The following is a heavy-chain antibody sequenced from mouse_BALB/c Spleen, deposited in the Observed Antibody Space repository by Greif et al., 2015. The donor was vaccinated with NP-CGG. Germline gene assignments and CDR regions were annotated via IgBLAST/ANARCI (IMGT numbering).Heavy chain of an antibody. D-gene: IGHD2-14*01. Sequence: QVQLKQSGAELAKPGASVKMSCKASGYTFTSYWMHWVKQRPGQGLEWIGYINPSTGYTEYNQKFKDKATLTADKSSSTAYMQLSSLTSEDSAVYYCARKVLEGFAYWGQGTLVTVSA. J-gene: IGHJ3*01. V-gene: IGHV1-7*01. CDR2: INPSTGYT. CDR3: ARKVLEGFAY. CDR1: GYTFTSYW.